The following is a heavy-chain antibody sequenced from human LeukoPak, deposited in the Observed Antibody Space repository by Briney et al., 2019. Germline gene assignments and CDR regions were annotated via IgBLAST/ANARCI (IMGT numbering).Heavy chain of an antibody. CDR1: GLSFSNAW. CDR2: IKSKADGGTT. CDR3: TTGHYSRL. D-gene: IGHD3-10*01. J-gene: IGHJ4*02. Sequence: GGSLRLSCAASGLSFSNAWMRWVRQAPGKGLECVGRIKSKADGGTTDYEPPVRGRFTIPRDDSKNTLYLQMNSLKTEDTAVYYRTTGHYSRLWGQGTLVTVSS. V-gene: IGHV3-15*01.